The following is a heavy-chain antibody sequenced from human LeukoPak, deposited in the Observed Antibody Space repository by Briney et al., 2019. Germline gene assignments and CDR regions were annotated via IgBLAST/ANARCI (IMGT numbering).Heavy chain of an antibody. CDR2: ISGSGGST. V-gene: IGHV3-23*01. D-gene: IGHD3-10*01. J-gene: IGHJ4*02. Sequence: PGGSLRLSCAASGFTFSSYAMSWVRQAPGKGLEWVPAISGSGGSTYYADSVKGRFTISRDNSKNTLYLQMNSLRAEDTAVYYCAKAQEGHMVEEGFNYWGQGPLVTVSS. CDR1: GFTFSSYA. CDR3: AKAQEGHMVEEGFNY.